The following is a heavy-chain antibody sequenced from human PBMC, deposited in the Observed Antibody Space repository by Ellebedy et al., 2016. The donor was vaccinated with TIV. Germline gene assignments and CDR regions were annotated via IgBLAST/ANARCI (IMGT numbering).Heavy chain of an antibody. CDR2: IIPIFGTA. CDR1: GGTFSSYA. CDR3: ARSYREGMDV. V-gene: IGHV1-69*13. D-gene: IGHD1-26*01. J-gene: IGHJ6*02. Sequence: SVKVSXXASGGTFSSYAISWVRQAPGQGLEWMGGIIPIFGTANYAQKFQGRVTITADESTSTAYMELSSLRSEDTAVYYCARSYREGMDVWGQGTTVTVSS.